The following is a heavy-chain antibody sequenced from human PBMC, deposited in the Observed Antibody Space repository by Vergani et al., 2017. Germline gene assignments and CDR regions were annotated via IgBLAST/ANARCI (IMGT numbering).Heavy chain of an antibody. CDR1: GGSFSGYY. D-gene: IGHD2-2*01. Sequence: QVQLQESGPGLVKPSETLSLTCAVYGGSFSGYYWSWIRQPPGKGLEWIGEINHSGSTNYNPSLKSRVTISVDTSKNQFSLKLSSVTAADTAVYYCARGGGVVVGGYYYYYMDVWGKGTTVTVSS. CDR2: INHSGST. J-gene: IGHJ6*03. CDR3: ARGGGVVVGGYYYYYMDV. V-gene: IGHV4-34*01.